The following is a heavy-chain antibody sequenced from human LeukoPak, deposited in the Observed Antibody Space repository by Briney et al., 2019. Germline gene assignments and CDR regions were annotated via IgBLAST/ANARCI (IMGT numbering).Heavy chain of an antibody. Sequence: GASVKVSCKASGYTFTSYYMHWVRQAPGQGLEWMGIINPSGGSTSYAQKFQGRVTMTRDTSTSTVYMELSSLRSEDTAVYYCARTHIAAAGPFPFDYWGQGTLVTVSS. CDR3: ARTHIAAAGPFPFDY. D-gene: IGHD6-13*01. J-gene: IGHJ4*02. V-gene: IGHV1-46*01. CDR2: INPSGGST. CDR1: GYTFTSYY.